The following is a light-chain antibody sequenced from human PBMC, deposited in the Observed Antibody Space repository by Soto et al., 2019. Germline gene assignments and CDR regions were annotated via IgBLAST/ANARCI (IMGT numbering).Light chain of an antibody. CDR1: QSVSSN. CDR3: QQRTDWPIT. V-gene: IGKV3-11*01. Sequence: EVVLTQSPGTLSLSPGERATLSCRASQSVSSNLAWYQQSPGQAPRLLIYGASNRATGIPARFSGSGSGTDFTLTISSREAEDFLVYYCQQRTDWPITVGQGTRLDIK. CDR2: GAS. J-gene: IGKJ5*01.